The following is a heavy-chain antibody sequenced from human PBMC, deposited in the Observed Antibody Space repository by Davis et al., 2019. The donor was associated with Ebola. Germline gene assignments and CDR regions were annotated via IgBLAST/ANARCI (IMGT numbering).Heavy chain of an antibody. V-gene: IGHV3-30*02. Sequence: GESLKISCVASGFTFSGYAMHWVRQAPGRGLEWVAFVRSHGSDDHYADSVKGRFTISRDNSKNTLYLQMNSLRAEDTAVYYCARALGGEDDWGQGTLVTVSS. CDR2: VRSHGSDD. J-gene: IGHJ4*02. CDR3: ARALGGEDD. D-gene: IGHD3-16*01. CDR1: GFTFSGYA.